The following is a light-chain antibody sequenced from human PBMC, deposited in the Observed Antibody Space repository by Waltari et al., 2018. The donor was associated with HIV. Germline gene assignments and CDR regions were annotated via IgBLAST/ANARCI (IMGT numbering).Light chain of an antibody. CDR2: ANT. Sequence: QSVLTPPPSVSGAPGQTVTIPCTGSSSNLGAAYDVHWYQQVPGTAPKLLIYANTNRPSGVPDRFSGSKSGTSASLAISGLQTEDEADYYCQSYVSSVNVVFGGGTRVTVL. V-gene: IGLV1-40*01. CDR3: QSYVSSVNVV. CDR1: SSNLGAAYD. J-gene: IGLJ3*02.